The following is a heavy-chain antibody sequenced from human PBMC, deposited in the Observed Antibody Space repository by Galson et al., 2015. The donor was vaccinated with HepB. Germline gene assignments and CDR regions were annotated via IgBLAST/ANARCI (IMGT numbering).Heavy chain of an antibody. CDR3: TTVMAVGATTFDY. J-gene: IGHJ4*02. D-gene: IGHD1-26*01. Sequence: SLRLSCAASGFTFSNAWMSWVRQAPGKGLEWVGRIKSKTDGGTTDYAAPVKGRFTISRDDSKNTLYLQMNSLKTEDTAVYYCTTVMAVGATTFDYWGQGTLVTVSS. V-gene: IGHV3-15*01. CDR2: IKSKTDGGTT. CDR1: GFTFSNAW.